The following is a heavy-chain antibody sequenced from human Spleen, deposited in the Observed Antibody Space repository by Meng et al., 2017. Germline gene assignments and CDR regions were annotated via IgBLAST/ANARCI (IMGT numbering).Heavy chain of an antibody. CDR3: ARVGPRYDSSGYYYRSDY. D-gene: IGHD3-22*01. CDR2: IIPILGIA. CDR1: GGTFSSYT. Sequence: SVKVSCKASGGTFSSYTISWVRQAPGQGLEWMGRIIPILGIANYAQKFQGRVTITADKSTSTAYMELSRLRSDDTAVYYCARVGPRYDSSGYYYRSDYWGQGTLVTVSS. J-gene: IGHJ4*02. V-gene: IGHV1-69*02.